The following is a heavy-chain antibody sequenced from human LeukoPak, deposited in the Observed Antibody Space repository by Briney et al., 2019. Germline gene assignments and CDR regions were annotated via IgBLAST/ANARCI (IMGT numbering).Heavy chain of an antibody. D-gene: IGHD3-16*01. CDR3: ACIILGYAAFDI. V-gene: IGHV3-74*03. Sequence: GGPLRFSCAASGFTFTSYNMHWVRQVSGKGLVWVSRITTGVSTTMYADSVKGRFTISRDNAKNSLYLQMNSLRAEDTAVYYCACIILGYAAFDIWDQGTMVTVSS. J-gene: IGHJ3*02. CDR1: GFTFTSYN. CDR2: ITTGVSTT.